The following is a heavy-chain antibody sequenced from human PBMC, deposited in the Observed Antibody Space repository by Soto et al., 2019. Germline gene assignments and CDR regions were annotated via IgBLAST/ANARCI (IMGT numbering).Heavy chain of an antibody. CDR2: IKGEADGGTT. J-gene: IGHJ4*02. CDR3: TTGLSNGYYNFDY. D-gene: IGHD3-22*01. CDR1: GFTFSNAW. Sequence: GGSLRLSCAASGFTFSNAWMSWVRQAPGKGLEWVGRIKGEADGGTTDYAAPVKGRITISRDHSKDTLYLHMNSLKTEDTAVYYCTTGLSNGYYNFDYWGQGTPVTVAS. V-gene: IGHV3-15*01.